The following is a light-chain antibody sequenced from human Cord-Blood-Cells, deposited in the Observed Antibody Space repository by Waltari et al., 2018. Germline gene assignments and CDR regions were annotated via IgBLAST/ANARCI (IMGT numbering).Light chain of an antibody. CDR2: DAS. J-gene: IGKJ2*01. CDR1: QSVSSY. V-gene: IGKV3-11*01. CDR3: RQSYSTPYT. Sequence: TVLTQSPAPLPLSQRVRAPPSCRASQSVSSYLAWYQQKPGQAPRLLIYDASNRATGIPARFSGIGSETDFTLTISSLQPEDFATYDCRQSYSTPYTFGQGTKLEIK.